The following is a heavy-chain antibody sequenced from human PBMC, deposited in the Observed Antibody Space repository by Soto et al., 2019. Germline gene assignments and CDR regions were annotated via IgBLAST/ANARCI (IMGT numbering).Heavy chain of an antibody. Sequence: QVQLVESGGGVVQPGRSLRLSCAASGFTFSSYGMHWVRQAPGKGLEWVAVISYDGSNKYYADSVKGRFTISRDNSKNTLYLQMNSLRAEDTAVYYCAKDRRVQLWSFLVDYWGQETLVTVSS. CDR2: ISYDGSNK. D-gene: IGHD5-18*01. CDR3: AKDRRVQLWSFLVDY. V-gene: IGHV3-30*18. J-gene: IGHJ4*02. CDR1: GFTFSSYG.